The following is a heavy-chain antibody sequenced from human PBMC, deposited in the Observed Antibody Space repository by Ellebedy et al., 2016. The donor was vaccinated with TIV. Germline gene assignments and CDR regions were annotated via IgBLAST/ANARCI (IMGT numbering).Heavy chain of an antibody. CDR1: GFTFGDCA. CDR3: TRDLTTLAAAGTGIYYYTMDV. CDR2: IRSKAYGGTT. V-gene: IGHV3-49*04. J-gene: IGHJ6*02. Sequence: GGSLRLXXTASGFTFGDCAMSWVCQAPGKGLEWVSFIRSKAYGGTTEYAASVKGRFTISRDDSKSVAYLQMNSLKAEDTAVYYCTRDLTTLAAAGTGIYYYTMDVWGQGTTVTVSS. D-gene: IGHD6-13*01.